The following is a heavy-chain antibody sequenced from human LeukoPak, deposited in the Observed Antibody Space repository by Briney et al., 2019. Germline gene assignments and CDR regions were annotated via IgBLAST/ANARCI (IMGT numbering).Heavy chain of an antibody. V-gene: IGHV4-39*01. J-gene: IGHJ5*02. D-gene: IGHD3-22*01. CDR3: ARQGYYYDRSGYRFDWFDP. Sequence: SETLSLTCTVSGGSISSSNYYWGWIRQPPGKGLEWIGSIYYSGSTYYNPSLKSRVTISVDTSKNQFSLKLNSVTAADTAVYYCARQGYYYDRSGYRFDWFDPWGQGTLVTVSS. CDR1: GGSISSSNYY. CDR2: IYYSGST.